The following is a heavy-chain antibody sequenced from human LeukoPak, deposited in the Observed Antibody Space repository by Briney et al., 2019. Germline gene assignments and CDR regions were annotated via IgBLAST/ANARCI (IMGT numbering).Heavy chain of an antibody. CDR1: GYSISNGYYW. J-gene: IGHJ3*02. V-gene: IGHV2-70*11. Sequence: TLSLTCIVSGYSISNGYYWGWIRQPPGKALEWLARIDWDDDKYYSTSLKTRLTISKDTSKNQVVLTMTNMDPVDTATYYCARSLYGDYVDDAFDIWGQGTMVTVSS. CDR2: IDWDDDK. D-gene: IGHD4-17*01. CDR3: ARSLYGDYVDDAFDI.